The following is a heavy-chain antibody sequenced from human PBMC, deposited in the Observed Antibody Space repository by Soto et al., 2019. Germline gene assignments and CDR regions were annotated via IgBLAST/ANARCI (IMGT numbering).Heavy chain of an antibody. V-gene: IGHV2-5*02. Sequence: QVTLKESGPPLVKPTQTLTLTCTFSGFALSTTGVGVGWIRQPPGKALEWLAVIYWDDDKRYSPSLKNRLTITKDTSENQVVLTLTNLDPVDTATYYCAHESQIGNYFDYWGQGTLVTVSS. CDR2: IYWDDDK. J-gene: IGHJ4*02. D-gene: IGHD2-15*01. CDR1: GFALSTTGVG. CDR3: AHESQIGNYFDY.